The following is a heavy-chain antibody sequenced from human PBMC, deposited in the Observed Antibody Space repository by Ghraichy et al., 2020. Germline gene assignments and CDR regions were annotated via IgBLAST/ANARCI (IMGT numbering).Heavy chain of an antibody. CDR3: ARGRRTGGICYGGFCSYYYYRDV. Sequence: SQTLSLTCAVYGESFSGFYGSWLRQPPGKGLEWIGEINHTGSTNYNPSLKSRVTMSLDMSKNQFSLKLNSVTAADTALYYCARGRRTGGICYGGFCSYYYYRDVWGEGTTVTVSS. D-gene: IGHD2-8*02. V-gene: IGHV4-34*01. J-gene: IGHJ6*03. CDR1: GESFSGFY. CDR2: INHTGST.